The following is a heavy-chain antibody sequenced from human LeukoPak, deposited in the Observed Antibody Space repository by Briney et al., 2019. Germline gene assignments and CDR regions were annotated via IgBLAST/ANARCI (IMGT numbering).Heavy chain of an antibody. Sequence: SETLSLTCTVSGGSISSFYWSWIRQPPGKGLEWIGYAYYSGSTTYNPSLKSRVTISVDTSKKQFSLRLSSVTAADTAVYYCARWSGSFEYYFDSWGQGTLVTVSS. J-gene: IGHJ4*02. V-gene: IGHV4-59*08. CDR2: AYYSGST. D-gene: IGHD1-26*01. CDR1: GGSISSFY. CDR3: ARWSGSFEYYFDS.